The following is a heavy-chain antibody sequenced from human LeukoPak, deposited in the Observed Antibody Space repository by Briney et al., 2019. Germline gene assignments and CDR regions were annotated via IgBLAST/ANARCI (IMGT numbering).Heavy chain of an antibody. Sequence: GGSLRLSCAASGFTFSNAWMSWVRQAPGKGLGWVGRIKSKTDGGTTDYAAPVKGRFTISRDDSKNTLYLQMNSLKTEDTAVYYCTTDPIKHWLLPNWFDPWGQGTLVTVSS. V-gene: IGHV3-15*01. D-gene: IGHD3-9*01. CDR2: IKSKTDGGTT. CDR3: TTDPIKHWLLPNWFDP. CDR1: GFTFSNAW. J-gene: IGHJ5*02.